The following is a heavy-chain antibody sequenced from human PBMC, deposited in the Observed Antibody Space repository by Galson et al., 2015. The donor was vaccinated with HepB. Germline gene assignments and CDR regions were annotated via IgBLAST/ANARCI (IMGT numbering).Heavy chain of an antibody. CDR2: ISYDGSNK. CDR1: GFTFSSYA. J-gene: IGHJ5*02. Sequence: SLRLSCAASGFTFSSYAMHWVRQAPGKGLEWVAVISYDGSNKYYADSVKGRFTISRDNSKNTLYLQMNSLRAEDTAVYYCARDILPLAAADWFDPWGQGTLVTVSS. CDR3: ARDILPLAAADWFDP. D-gene: IGHD6-13*01. V-gene: IGHV3-30*04.